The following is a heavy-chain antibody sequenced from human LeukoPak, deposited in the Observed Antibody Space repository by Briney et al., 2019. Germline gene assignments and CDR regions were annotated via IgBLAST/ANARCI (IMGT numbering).Heavy chain of an antibody. CDR2: IYYSGST. J-gene: IGHJ3*02. V-gene: IGHV4-39*01. CDR3: ARPTFSGYYSGPFDI. D-gene: IGHD3-22*01. Sequence: PSETLSLTCTVSGGSISGSTYYWGWIRQPPGKGLEWIGSIYYSGSTYYNPSLKSRVTISVDTSKNQFSLKLSSVTAADTAVYFCARPTFSGYYSGPFDIWGQGTIVTVSS. CDR1: GGSISGSTYY.